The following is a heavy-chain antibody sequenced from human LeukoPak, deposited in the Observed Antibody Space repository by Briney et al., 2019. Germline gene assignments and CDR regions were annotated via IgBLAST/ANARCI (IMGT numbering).Heavy chain of an antibody. Sequence: SVKVSCKVSGYTFANRYVHWVRQAPGQALEWMGWITPSDGHTKYTQKFKDRVTISRDRSMITVYMELRSLRSEDSAVYYCTTGGSSYSSASDYFDYWGQGTLVAVSS. CDR1: GYTFANRY. CDR2: ITPSDGHT. J-gene: IGHJ4*02. D-gene: IGHD6-25*01. V-gene: IGHV1-45*02. CDR3: TTGGSSYSSASDYFDY.